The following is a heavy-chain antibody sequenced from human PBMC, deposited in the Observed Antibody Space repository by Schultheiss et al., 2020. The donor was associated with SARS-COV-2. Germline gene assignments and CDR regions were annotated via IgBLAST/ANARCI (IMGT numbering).Heavy chain of an antibody. V-gene: IGHV3-30*17. Sequence: GGSLRLSCAASGFDFSTYAIHWVRQAPGKGLEWVAVISYDGSNKYYADSVKGRFTISRDNSKNTLYLQMNSLRAEDTAVYYCARNSRDYYYMDVWGKGTTVTVSS. CDR3: ARNSRDYYYMDV. CDR2: ISYDGSNK. CDR1: GFDFSTYA. J-gene: IGHJ6*03.